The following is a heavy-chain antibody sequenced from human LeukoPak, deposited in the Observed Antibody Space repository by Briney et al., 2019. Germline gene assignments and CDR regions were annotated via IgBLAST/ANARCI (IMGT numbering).Heavy chain of an antibody. CDR2: INLNNGAT. CDR1: GYTFTGYY. CDR3: TRESGSYHGNDY. D-gene: IGHD1-26*01. J-gene: IGHJ4*02. V-gene: IGHV1-2*06. Sequence: ASVKVSCKASGYTFTGYYMHWVRQAPGQGLEWMGRINLNNGATNYAQKFQGRVTITGDTSISTAYMELSSLRSDDTAAYYCTRESGSYHGNDYWGQGTLVTVSS.